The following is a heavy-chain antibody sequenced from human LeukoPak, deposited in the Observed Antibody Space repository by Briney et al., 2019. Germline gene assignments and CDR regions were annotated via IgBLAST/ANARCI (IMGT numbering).Heavy chain of an antibody. V-gene: IGHV4-39*01. J-gene: IGHJ4*02. CDR2: IYYSGST. CDR1: GGSISSSSYY. CDR3: ARRDCSSTSCKLSGVDY. D-gene: IGHD2-2*01. Sequence: PSETLSLTCTVSGGSISSSSYYWGWLRQPPGKGLEWIGSIYYSGSTYYNPSLKSRVTISVDTSKNQFSLKLSSVTAADTAVYYCARRDCSSTSCKLSGVDYWGQGTLVTVSS.